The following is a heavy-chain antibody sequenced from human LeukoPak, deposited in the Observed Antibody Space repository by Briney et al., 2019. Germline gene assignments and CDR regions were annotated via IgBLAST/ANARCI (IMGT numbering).Heavy chain of an antibody. Sequence: GESLKISCKGSGYSFSSYWISWVRPMPGKGLEWMGRIDPGDSFTKYTPSVEGRVTISADKSLSTVYLQWSSLKASDTAIYYCARDGGGVSSWVSHWGQGTLVTVSS. D-gene: IGHD2-8*02. V-gene: IGHV5-10-1*01. CDR3: ARDGGGVSSWVSH. CDR2: IDPGDSFT. CDR1: GYSFSSYW. J-gene: IGHJ4*02.